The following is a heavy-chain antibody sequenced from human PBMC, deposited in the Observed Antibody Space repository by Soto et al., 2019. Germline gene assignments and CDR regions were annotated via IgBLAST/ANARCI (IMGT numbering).Heavy chain of an antibody. V-gene: IGHV3-66*01. J-gene: IGHJ5*02. CDR3: ARAEVDMPTP. CDR1: GFTFSSYS. D-gene: IGHD2-15*01. Sequence: GGSLRLSCAASGFTFSSYSMNWVRQAPGKGLEFVSVIWTNGGTLYADSVKGRFILSRDNSMNTVYLQMNSLRVEDTAVYYCARAEVDMPTPWGQGTLVTVSS. CDR2: IWTNGGT.